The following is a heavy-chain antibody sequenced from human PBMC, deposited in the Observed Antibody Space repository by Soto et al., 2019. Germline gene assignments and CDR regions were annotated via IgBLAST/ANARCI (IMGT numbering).Heavy chain of an antibody. CDR2: IYYTGST. D-gene: IGHD1-26*01. J-gene: IGHJ5*02. Sequence: SDTLSLTFTVSGGSIRGYYWSWIRLPPGKGLEWIAYIYYTGSTNYNPSLKSRVTLSADTSKNQFSLKLSSVTAADTAMYYCARVLFGRLAWFDPWGQGTLVTVS. V-gene: IGHV4-59*07. CDR1: GGSIRGYY. CDR3: ARVLFGRLAWFDP.